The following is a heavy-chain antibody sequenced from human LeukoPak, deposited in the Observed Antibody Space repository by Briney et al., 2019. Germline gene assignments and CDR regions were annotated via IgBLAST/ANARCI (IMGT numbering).Heavy chain of an antibody. CDR1: GGSISSYY. V-gene: IGHV4-59*01. CDR3: ARDEAIAVAGYYYYGMDV. CDR2: IYYSGST. Sequence: SETLSLTCTVSGGSISSYYWSWTRQPPGKGLEWIGYIYYSGSTNYNPSLKSRVTISVDTSKNQFSLKLSSVTAADTAVYYCARDEAIAVAGYYYYGMDVWGKGTTVTVSS. J-gene: IGHJ6*04. D-gene: IGHD6-19*01.